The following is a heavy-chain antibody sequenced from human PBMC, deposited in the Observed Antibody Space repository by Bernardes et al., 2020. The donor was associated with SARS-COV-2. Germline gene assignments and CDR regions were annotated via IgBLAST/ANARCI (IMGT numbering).Heavy chain of an antibody. D-gene: IGHD2-15*01. Sequence: SETLSLTCAVYGGSFRGSYWSWIRQPPGPGLEWIGEIDYSWITNYNPSLKSRVTISLDTSKNQFSLKLGSVTAADTAVYYCARADSREFDHWGQGALVSVSS. CDR2: IDYSWIT. CDR3: ARADSREFDH. CDR1: GGSFRGSY. J-gene: IGHJ5*02. V-gene: IGHV4-34*01.